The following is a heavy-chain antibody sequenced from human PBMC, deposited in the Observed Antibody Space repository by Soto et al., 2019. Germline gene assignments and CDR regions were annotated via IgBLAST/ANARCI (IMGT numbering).Heavy chain of an antibody. J-gene: IGHJ4*02. D-gene: IGHD6-13*01. V-gene: IGHV3-66*01. Sequence: EVQLVESGGGLVQPGGSLRLSCAASGFTVSSNFMTWVRQAPGQGLEWVSIIFSDGSTFYAASVKGRFTIARDNSKNTVYLQMNSLRAEDTAVFYCARGPLAAAAGHFDYWGQGTLVTVSS. CDR3: ARGPLAAAAGHFDY. CDR2: IFSDGST. CDR1: GFTVSSNF.